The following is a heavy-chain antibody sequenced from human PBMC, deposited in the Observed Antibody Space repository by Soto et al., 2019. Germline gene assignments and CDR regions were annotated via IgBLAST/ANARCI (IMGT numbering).Heavy chain of an antibody. CDR1: GFTFSSYS. J-gene: IGHJ5*02. Sequence: EVQLVGSGGGLVQSGGSLRLSCAASGFTFSSYSMNWVRQAPGKGLEWVSYISSSSSTIYYADSVKGRFTISRDNAKNSLYLQMNSLRAEDTAVYYCARHPERIAEIGWFDPWGQGTLVTVSS. CDR2: ISSSSSTI. CDR3: ARHPERIAEIGWFDP. V-gene: IGHV3-48*01. D-gene: IGHD6-13*01.